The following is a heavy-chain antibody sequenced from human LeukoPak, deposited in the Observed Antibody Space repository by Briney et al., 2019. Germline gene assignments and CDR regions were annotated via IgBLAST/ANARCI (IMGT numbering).Heavy chain of an antibody. Sequence: ASVKVSCKASGYTFSGYYMHWVRQAPGQGLEWMGIINPSGGSTSSALEFQGRVTMTRDMSTSTVYMELSSLRSEDTAVYYCARGLTMTESFDYWGQGTLVTVSS. CDR2: INPSGGST. J-gene: IGHJ4*02. V-gene: IGHV1-46*01. CDR1: GYTFSGYY. D-gene: IGHD4/OR15-4a*01. CDR3: ARGLTMTESFDY.